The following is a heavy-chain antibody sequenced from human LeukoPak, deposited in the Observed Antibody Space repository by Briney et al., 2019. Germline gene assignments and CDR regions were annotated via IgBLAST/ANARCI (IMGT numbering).Heavy chain of an antibody. J-gene: IGHJ4*02. D-gene: IGHD6-13*01. CDR3: TRQQLVLDY. V-gene: IGHV3-15*01. CDR1: RFTFSNAW. Sequence: GSLRLSCAASRFTFSNAWMSWVRQAPGKGLEWVGHIKSKTDGGTTDYAAPVKGRFTISRDDSKNTLYLQMNSLKTEDTAVYYCTRQQLVLDYWGQGTLVTVSS. CDR2: IKSKTDGGTT.